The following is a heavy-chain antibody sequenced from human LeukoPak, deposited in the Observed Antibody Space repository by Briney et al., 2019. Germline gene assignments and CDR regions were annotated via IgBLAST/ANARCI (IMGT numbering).Heavy chain of an antibody. J-gene: IGHJ2*01. V-gene: IGHV3-7*01. CDR1: GFTLSSYW. Sequence: GGSLRLSCAASGFTLSSYWMSWVRQAPGRGLKWVANIKQDGSEKYYVDSVKGRFTISRDNAKNSLFLQMTSLRAEDTALYYCTRDYPNVDLWGRGTLVTVSS. CDR3: TRDYPNVDL. CDR2: IKQDGSEK.